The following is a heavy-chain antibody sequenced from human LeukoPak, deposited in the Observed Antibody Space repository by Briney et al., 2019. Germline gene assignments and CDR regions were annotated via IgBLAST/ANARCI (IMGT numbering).Heavy chain of an antibody. J-gene: IGHJ4*02. CDR2: ISSSSSYL. CDR3: ARMIAVAGPYYFDY. D-gene: IGHD6-19*01. Sequence: PGGSLRLSCAASGFTFSSYSMGWVRQAPGKGLEWVSSISSSSSYLYYADSVKGRFTISTDVVKNSLYLQMNSLRAEDTAVYYCARMIAVAGPYYFDYWGQGTLLTVSS. V-gene: IGHV3-21*01. CDR1: GFTFSSYS.